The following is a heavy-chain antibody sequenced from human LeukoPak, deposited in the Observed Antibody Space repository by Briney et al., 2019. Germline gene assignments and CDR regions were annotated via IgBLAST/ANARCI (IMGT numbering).Heavy chain of an antibody. Sequence: PSETLSLTCTVSGGSISSSSYYWGWIRQPPGKGLEWIGSIYYSGSTYYNPSLKSRVTISVDTSKNQFSLKLSSVTAADTAAYYCASRLGIGMDVWGQGTTVTVSS. V-gene: IGHV4-39*01. CDR1: GGSISSSSYY. CDR2: IYYSGST. CDR3: ASRLGIGMDV. J-gene: IGHJ6*02. D-gene: IGHD1-26*01.